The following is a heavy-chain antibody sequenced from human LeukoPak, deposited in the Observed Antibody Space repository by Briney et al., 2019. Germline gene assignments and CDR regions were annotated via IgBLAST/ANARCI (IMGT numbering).Heavy chain of an antibody. J-gene: IGHJ2*01. Sequence: GGPLRLSCGASGFTFSSYAMHWLRQAPGKGVEGVAVISYEGSNKYYADSVKGRFTISRDNSKNTLYLQMNSLRAEDTAVYYCAKDRGVTTVTPRDWYFDLWGRGTLVTVSS. CDR2: ISYEGSNK. CDR3: AKDRGVTTVTPRDWYFDL. D-gene: IGHD4-17*01. V-gene: IGHV3-30-3*01. CDR1: GFTFSSYA.